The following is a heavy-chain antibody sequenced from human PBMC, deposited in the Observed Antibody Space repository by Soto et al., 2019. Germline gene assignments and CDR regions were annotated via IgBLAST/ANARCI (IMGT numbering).Heavy chain of an antibody. CDR2: ISGGGDAT. J-gene: IGHJ2*01. CDR1: GFTFISYA. Sequence: EVQLLESGGGLVQPGGSLRLSCAASGFTFISYAMNWVRQAPGKGLQWVSAISGGGDATFYADSVKGRFTISRDNSRNTVTLQMNGLGADDTAVYYCARKVPGSTTRPDYWYFDLWGRCTLVTVSS. CDR3: ARKVPGSTTRPDYWYFDL. V-gene: IGHV3-23*01. D-gene: IGHD3-10*01.